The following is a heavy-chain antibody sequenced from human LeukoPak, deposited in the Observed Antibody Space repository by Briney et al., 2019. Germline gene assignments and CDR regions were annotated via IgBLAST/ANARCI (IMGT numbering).Heavy chain of an antibody. Sequence: PGGSLRLSCAASGFTFSSYAMSWVRQAPGKGLEWVSAISGSGGSTYYADSVKGRFTISRDNSKNTLYLQMNSLRAEDTAVYYCAKDRIRMATIVAYFDYWGQGTLVTVSS. CDR3: AKDRIRMATIVAYFDY. V-gene: IGHV3-23*01. CDR2: ISGSGGST. J-gene: IGHJ4*02. D-gene: IGHD5-24*01. CDR1: GFTFSSYA.